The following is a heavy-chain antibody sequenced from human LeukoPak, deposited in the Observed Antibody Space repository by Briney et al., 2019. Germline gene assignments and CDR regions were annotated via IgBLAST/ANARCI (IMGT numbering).Heavy chain of an antibody. D-gene: IGHD3-3*01. CDR3: ARSPYDFWSGYYSTPYFDY. V-gene: IGHV3-7*01. J-gene: IGHJ4*02. CDR2: IKQDGSEK. Sequence: GGSLRLSCAASGFTFSSYWMSWVRQAPGKGLEWVANIKQDGSEKYYVDSVKGRFTISRDNAKNSLYLQMNSLRAEDTAVYYCARSPYDFWSGYYSTPYFDYWGQGTLVTVSS. CDR1: GFTFSSYW.